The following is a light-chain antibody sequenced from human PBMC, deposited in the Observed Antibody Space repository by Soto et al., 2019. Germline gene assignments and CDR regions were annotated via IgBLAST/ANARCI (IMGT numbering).Light chain of an antibody. CDR2: SND. CDR1: SSNIGSNT. J-gene: IGLJ2*01. CDR3: AAWDDSLNGYVV. Sequence: QLVLTQPPSASGTPGQRVTISCSGSSSNIGSNTVNWYQQLPGTAPKLLIYSNDQRPSGVPDRFSGSKSGTSASLAISGLQSEDEAVYYCAAWDDSLNGYVVFGGGTQLTVL. V-gene: IGLV1-44*01.